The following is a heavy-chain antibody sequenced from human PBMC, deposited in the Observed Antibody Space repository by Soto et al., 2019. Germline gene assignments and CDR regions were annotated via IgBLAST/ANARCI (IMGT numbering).Heavy chain of an antibody. CDR3: ARDNRMTTVSEFDY. CDR1: GYTFTSYA. J-gene: IGHJ4*02. V-gene: IGHV1-3*01. CDR2: INAGNGNT. Sequence: ASVKVSCKASGYTFTSYAMHWVRQAPGQRPEWMGWINAGNGNTKYSQKFQGRVTITRDTSASTAYMELSSLRSEDTAVYYCARDNRMTTVSEFDYWGQGTLVTVSS. D-gene: IGHD4-17*01.